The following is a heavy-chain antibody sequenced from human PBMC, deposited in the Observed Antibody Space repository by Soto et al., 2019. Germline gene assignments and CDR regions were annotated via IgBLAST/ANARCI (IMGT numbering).Heavy chain of an antibody. V-gene: IGHV4-38-2*01. D-gene: IGHD3-22*01. Sequence: SETLSLTCAVSGYSISSGYYWGWIRQPPGKGLEWIGSIYHSGSTYYNPSLKIRVTISVDTSKNQFSLKLSSVTAADTAVYYCAFHYYDSSGYYYPRYYFDYWGQGTLVTVSS. CDR1: GYSISSGYY. CDR2: IYHSGST. CDR3: AFHYYDSSGYYYPRYYFDY. J-gene: IGHJ4*02.